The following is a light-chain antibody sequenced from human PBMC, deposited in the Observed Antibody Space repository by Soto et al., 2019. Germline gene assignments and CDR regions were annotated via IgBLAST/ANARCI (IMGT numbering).Light chain of an antibody. CDR2: YDD. V-gene: IGLV1-36*01. J-gene: IGLJ2*01. CDR1: SSNIGNNA. CDR3: AVWDDNLNGVV. Sequence: QSVLTQPPSVSEAPRQRVTISCSGSSSNIGNNAVNWYQQLPGKAPKLLIYYDDLLSSGVSDRFSGSKSGTSASLAISGLQSEDEADYYCAVWDDNLNGVVFGGGTKVTVL.